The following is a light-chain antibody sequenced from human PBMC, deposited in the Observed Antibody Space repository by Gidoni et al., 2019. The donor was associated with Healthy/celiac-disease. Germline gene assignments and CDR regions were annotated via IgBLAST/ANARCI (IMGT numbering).Light chain of an antibody. CDR1: HSVSSSN. V-gene: IGKV3-20*01. J-gene: IGKJ4*01. Sequence: KQTPGTLSLSPGERATLSCRASHSVSSSNLAGYQQKPGQAPSLLIYGASNRATGSPDRFSGSGSGTDFNLTISSLEPEDVAVYYCQQYGSSGGLTFGGGTKVEIK. CDR3: QQYGSSGGLT. CDR2: GAS.